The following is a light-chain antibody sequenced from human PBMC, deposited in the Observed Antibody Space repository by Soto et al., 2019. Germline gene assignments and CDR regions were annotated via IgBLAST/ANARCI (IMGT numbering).Light chain of an antibody. CDR1: QSVSSN. J-gene: IGKJ5*01. Sequence: EIVMTQSPATLSVSPGERATLSCRASQSVSSNLAWYHQKPGQAPRLLIYGASTRATGIPARFSGSGSGTEFTLTISRLQSEDFAVYSCQQYNNWPPITFVQGTRLEIK. V-gene: IGKV3-15*01. CDR3: QQYNNWPPIT. CDR2: GAS.